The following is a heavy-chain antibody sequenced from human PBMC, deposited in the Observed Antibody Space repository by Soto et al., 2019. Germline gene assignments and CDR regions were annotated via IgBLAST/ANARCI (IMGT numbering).Heavy chain of an antibody. V-gene: IGHV3-21*01. J-gene: IGHJ4*02. D-gene: IGHD2-15*01. Sequence: EVQLVESGGGLVKPGGSLRLSCAASGFTFSSNTMTWVRQAPGKGLEWVSSISSSSSFIYYADSVKGRFTISRDNAKNSLSLQMNSLRADDTAVYYCARDTCRDSLCYCRYWGQGTLVTVSS. CDR3: ARDTCRDSLCYCRY. CDR2: ISSSSSFI. CDR1: GFTFSSNT.